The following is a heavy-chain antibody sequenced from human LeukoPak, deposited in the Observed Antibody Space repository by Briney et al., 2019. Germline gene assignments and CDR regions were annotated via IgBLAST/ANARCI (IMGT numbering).Heavy chain of an antibody. CDR3: ARDRADTAMVTDAFDI. D-gene: IGHD5-18*01. CDR2: ITAYNGNK. CDR1: DYTFKTYG. J-gene: IGHJ3*02. V-gene: IGHV1-18*01. Sequence: ASVRVSCKGSDYTFKTYGISWVRQAPGQGLEWMGWITAYNGNKNYAQKFQGRVTMTTDTSTSTAYMELRSLTSDDTAVYYCARDRADTAMVTDAFDIWGQGTMVTVSS.